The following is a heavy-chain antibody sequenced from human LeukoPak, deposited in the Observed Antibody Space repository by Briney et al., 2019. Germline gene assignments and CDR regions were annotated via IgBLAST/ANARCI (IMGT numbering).Heavy chain of an antibody. J-gene: IGHJ4*02. Sequence: VASVKVSCKASGYTFTSYDIYWVRQATGQGLEWMGWINPNSGGTNYAQKFQGRVSMTRDTSISTAYMELIRLRSDDTAVYYCAKDVGEYCSSTNCYASDYWGQGTLVTVSS. CDR3: AKDVGEYCSSTNCYASDY. CDR2: INPNSGGT. V-gene: IGHV1-2*02. CDR1: GYTFTSYD. D-gene: IGHD2-2*01.